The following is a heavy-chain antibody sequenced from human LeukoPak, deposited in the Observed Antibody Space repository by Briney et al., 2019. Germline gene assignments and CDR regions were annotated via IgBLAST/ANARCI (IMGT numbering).Heavy chain of an antibody. CDR3: ARERPEKNYYDSSGYRDY. Sequence: GGSLRLSCAASGSAFSSYSMSWVRQAPGKGLEWASSISSSKTYIYYADSVKGRFTISRDNAKNSLYLQMNSLRAEDTALYYCARERPEKNYYDSSGYRDYWGQGTLVTVSS. D-gene: IGHD3-22*01. V-gene: IGHV3-21*01. CDR2: ISSSKTYI. CDR1: GSAFSSYS. J-gene: IGHJ4*02.